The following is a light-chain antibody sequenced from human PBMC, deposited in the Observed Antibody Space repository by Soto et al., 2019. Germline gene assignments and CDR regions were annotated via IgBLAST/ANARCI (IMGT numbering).Light chain of an antibody. CDR2: INN. J-gene: IGLJ7*01. Sequence: QSVLTQPPSASGAPGQRVTISCSGSDSNVGSTAVNWYQQVPGTAHKLLIFINNQRPSGVPDRFSGSKSGTSASLAISGLQAEDEADYYCAAWDDSLHVWLFGGGTQLTVL. CDR1: DSNVGSTA. V-gene: IGLV1-44*01. CDR3: AAWDDSLHVWL.